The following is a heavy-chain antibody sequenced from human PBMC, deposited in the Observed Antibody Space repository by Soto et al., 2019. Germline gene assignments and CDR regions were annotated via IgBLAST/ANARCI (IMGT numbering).Heavy chain of an antibody. Sequence: GGSLRLSCAASGFTFSSYAMSWVRQAPGKGLEWVSAISGSGGSTYYADSVKGRFTISRDNSKNTLYLQMNSLRAEDTAVYYCAKALGRFGDWNYYYGMDVWGQGTTVTVSS. CDR2: ISGSGGST. CDR1: GFTFSSYA. J-gene: IGHJ6*02. D-gene: IGHD3-10*01. V-gene: IGHV3-23*01. CDR3: AKALGRFGDWNYYYGMDV.